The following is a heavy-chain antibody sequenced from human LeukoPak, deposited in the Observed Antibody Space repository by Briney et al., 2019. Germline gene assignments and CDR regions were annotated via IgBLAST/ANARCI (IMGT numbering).Heavy chain of an antibody. J-gene: IGHJ4*02. D-gene: IGHD6-19*01. Sequence: PSQTLSLTCTVSGGSISSGSYYWSWIRQPAGKGLEWIGRIYTSGSTNYNPSLKSRVTISVDTSKNQFSLKLSSVTAADTAVYYCARDQGMVAVAGGNDYWGQGTLVTVSS. V-gene: IGHV4-61*02. CDR2: IYTSGST. CDR3: ARDQGMVAVAGGNDY. CDR1: GGSISSGSYY.